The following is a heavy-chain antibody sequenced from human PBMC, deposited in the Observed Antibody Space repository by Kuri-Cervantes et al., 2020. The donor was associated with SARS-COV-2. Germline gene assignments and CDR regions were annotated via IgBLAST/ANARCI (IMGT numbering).Heavy chain of an antibody. CDR2: IRYDGSNK. Sequence: GESLKISCAASGFTFSSYGMHWVRQAPGKGLEWVAFIRYDGSNKYYADSVKGRFTISRDNSKNTLYLKMNSLRAEDTAVYYCARDKRPLDFWSGYYSTRTRYWYFDLWGRGTLVTVSS. J-gene: IGHJ2*01. CDR3: ARDKRPLDFWSGYYSTRTRYWYFDL. D-gene: IGHD3-3*01. CDR1: GFTFSSYG. V-gene: IGHV3-30*02.